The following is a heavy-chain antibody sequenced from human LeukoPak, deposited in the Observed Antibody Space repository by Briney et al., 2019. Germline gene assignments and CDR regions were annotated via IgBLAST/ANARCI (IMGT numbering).Heavy chain of an antibody. Sequence: GGSLRLSCAASGFTFSSYSMNWVRQAPGKGLEWVSSISSSSSYIYYADSVKGRFTISRDNAKNSLYLQMNSLRAEDTAVYYCARHATVTTSAFWFDPWGQGTLVTVSS. CDR3: ARHATVTTSAFWFDP. J-gene: IGHJ5*02. CDR2: ISSSSSYI. V-gene: IGHV3-21*01. D-gene: IGHD4-17*01. CDR1: GFTFSSYS.